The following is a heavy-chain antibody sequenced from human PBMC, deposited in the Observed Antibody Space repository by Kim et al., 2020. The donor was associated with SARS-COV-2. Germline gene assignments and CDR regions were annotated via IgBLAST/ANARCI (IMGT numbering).Heavy chain of an antibody. CDR2: IHDAGST. CDR3: SSSTVGAYFDY. V-gene: IGHV3-53*01. Sequence: GGSLRLSCAVSGSSVRSSYMTWVRQAPGKGLEWVSAIHDAGSTYYADSVKGRFTISRDIPKDTLYLQMNSLRAEDTAVSYCSSSTVGAYFDYWGQGSLVTVSS. D-gene: IGHD1-26*01. CDR1: GSSVRSSY. J-gene: IGHJ4*02.